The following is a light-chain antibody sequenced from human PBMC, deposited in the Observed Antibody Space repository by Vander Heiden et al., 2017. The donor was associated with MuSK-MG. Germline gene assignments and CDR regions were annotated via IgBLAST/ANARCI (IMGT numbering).Light chain of an antibody. V-gene: IGKV2-28*01. CDR3: TQAQQSPRT. CDR2: LAS. CDR1: QSILHRSGYHY. Sequence: DMVMTQSPLFLPVATGELASIYCRCSQSILHRSGYHYLDWYLQKPGQSPQLLIHLASNRASGVPDRFSGSESGTDFTLKISRVEAEDVGVYYCTQAQQSPRTFGQGTKLEIK. J-gene: IGKJ2*01.